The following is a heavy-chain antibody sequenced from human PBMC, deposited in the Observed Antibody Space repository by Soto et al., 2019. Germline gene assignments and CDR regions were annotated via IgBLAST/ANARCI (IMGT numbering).Heavy chain of an antibody. V-gene: IGHV3-23*01. CDR1: GFTFANYA. CDR2: ISSRGGGTT. CDR3: AKYLFDSPASRGSYDV. D-gene: IGHD3-22*01. J-gene: IGHJ3*01. Sequence: EVQLLASGGGVVQPGASLRVSCTASGFTFANYAMTWIRQAPGKGLEWVSAISSRGGGTTFYADSVKGRFTSSRDDSENTLYLQMNSLRAEDSAVYYCAKYLFDSPASRGSYDVWGQGTMVTVSS.